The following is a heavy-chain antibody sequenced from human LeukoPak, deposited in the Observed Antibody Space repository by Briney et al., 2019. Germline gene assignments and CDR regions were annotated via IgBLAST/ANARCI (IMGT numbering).Heavy chain of an antibody. D-gene: IGHD6-6*01. CDR3: AKVERSHSSSPVGA. J-gene: IGHJ5*02. V-gene: IGHV3-23*01. CDR2: ISCSGGST. CDR1: GFTFSSYA. Sequence: PGEALVLSCATSGFTFSSYARTRGPQTPGKGLELVSGISCSGGSTYYADSVKGRFTIYRDNSKNTLYLQMNSLRDEYTSVYYCAKVERSHSSSPVGAWGQGTLVTVSS.